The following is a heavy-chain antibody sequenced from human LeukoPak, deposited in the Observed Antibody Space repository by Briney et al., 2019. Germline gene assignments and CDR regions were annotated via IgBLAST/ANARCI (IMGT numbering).Heavy chain of an antibody. CDR3: ARAGCSGGSCPFDY. Sequence: SVKVSCKASGGTFSSSGISWVRQAPGQGLEWMGAIIPLLGSPNYAQSFQGRVTITADESTNTAYMELSSLRAEDTAVYYCARAGCSGGSCPFDYWGQGTLVTVSS. J-gene: IGHJ4*02. CDR1: GGTFSSSG. V-gene: IGHV1-69*01. CDR2: IIPLLGSP. D-gene: IGHD2-15*01.